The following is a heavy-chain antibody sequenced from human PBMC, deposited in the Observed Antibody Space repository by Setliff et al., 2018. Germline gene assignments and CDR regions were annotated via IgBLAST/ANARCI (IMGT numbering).Heavy chain of an antibody. CDR3: ARDGGGYCATTSCFHFDY. CDR1: AYTFSGYY. J-gene: IGHJ4*02. CDR2: INPNSGGA. D-gene: IGHD2-15*01. Sequence: ASVKVSCKPSAYTFSGYYIHWVRQAPGQGLQWMGWINPNSGGANYAQKFQGRVTMTRDTSISTGYMELSRLRSDDTAVYYCARDGGGYCATTSCFHFDYWGQGTQVTVSS. V-gene: IGHV1-2*02.